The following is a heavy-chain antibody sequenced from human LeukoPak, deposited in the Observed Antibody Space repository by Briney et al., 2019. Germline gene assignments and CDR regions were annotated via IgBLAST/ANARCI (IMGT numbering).Heavy chain of an antibody. J-gene: IGHJ6*03. CDR2: IKEDGTEK. D-gene: IGHD3-10*01. Sequence: GGSLRLSCEVSGFTFSRHSMSWVRQAPGKGLEWVAKIKEDGTEKYYVGSVEGRFTISRDNARNTLFLQMNSLRVEDTAVYFCARESGDYGSADMPGYYCYMDVWAKGTTVIVSS. V-gene: IGHV3-7*01. CDR1: GFTFSRHS. CDR3: ARESGDYGSADMPGYYCYMDV.